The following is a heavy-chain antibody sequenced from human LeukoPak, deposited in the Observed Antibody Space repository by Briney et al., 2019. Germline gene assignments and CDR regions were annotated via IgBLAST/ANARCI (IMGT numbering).Heavy chain of an antibody. D-gene: IGHD2-21*02. CDR3: ATVRALVTADH. V-gene: IGHV3-23*01. J-gene: IGHJ4*02. CDR2: ISGRSGST. CDR1: GFNFGDYF. Sequence: PGGSLRLSCAASGFNFGDYFMSWVRQAPGKALEWVSAISGRSGSTFPADSVKGRLTISRANSKNPVYLQMKSLRVQDTAVYYCATVRALVTADHWGQGALVTVSS.